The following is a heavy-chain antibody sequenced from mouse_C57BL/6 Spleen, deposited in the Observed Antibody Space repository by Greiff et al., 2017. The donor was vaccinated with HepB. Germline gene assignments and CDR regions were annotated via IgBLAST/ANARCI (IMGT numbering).Heavy chain of an antibody. D-gene: IGHD2-10*01. CDR3: ARGPLLQWSFDV. J-gene: IGHJ1*03. CDR1: GYSITSGYY. Sequence: EVKLEESGPGLVKPSQSLSLTCSVTGYSITSGYYWNWIRQFPGNKLEWMGYILYDGSNNYNPSLKNRSSITRDKSKNQFFLKLNSVTTEDTATYYCARGPLLQWSFDVWGTGTTVTVSS. V-gene: IGHV3-6*01. CDR2: ILYDGSN.